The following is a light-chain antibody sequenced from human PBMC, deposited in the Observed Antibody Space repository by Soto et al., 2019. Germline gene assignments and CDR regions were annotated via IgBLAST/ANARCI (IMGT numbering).Light chain of an antibody. J-gene: IGLJ1*01. CDR3: GSDAGSDNYG. CDR1: SNDVGAYNY. Sequence: QSVLTQPPSASGSPGQSVTISCSGSSNDVGAYNYVSWYQQHPGEAPKLIIYEVTKRPSGVPDRFSGSKSGNTASLTVSGLQADDEADYFCGSDAGSDNYGFGTGTKVTGL. CDR2: EVT. V-gene: IGLV2-8*01.